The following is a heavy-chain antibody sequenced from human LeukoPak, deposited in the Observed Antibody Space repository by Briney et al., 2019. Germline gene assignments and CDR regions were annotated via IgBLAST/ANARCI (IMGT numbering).Heavy chain of an antibody. V-gene: IGHV3-20*04. J-gene: IGHJ4*02. D-gene: IGHD3-22*01. CDR1: GFTFYDYG. Sequence: GGSLRLSCAASGFTFYDYGMSWVRQAPGKGLEWVSGINWNGGSTGYADSVKGRFTISRDNAKNSLYLQMNSLRAEDTALYYCARVDISGYLAPFDYWGQGTLVTVSS. CDR2: INWNGGST. CDR3: ARVDISGYLAPFDY.